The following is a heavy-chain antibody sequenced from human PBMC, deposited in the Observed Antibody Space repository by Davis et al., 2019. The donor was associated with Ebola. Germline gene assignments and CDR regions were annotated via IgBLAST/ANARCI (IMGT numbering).Heavy chain of an antibody. D-gene: IGHD6-19*01. V-gene: IGHV4-34*01. CDR3: ARGRENLRIAVAGIKAMGAGGFDP. CDR1: GGSFSGYY. Sequence: PSETLSLTCAVYGGSFSGYYWSWIRQPPGKGLEWIGEINHSGSTNYNPSLKSRVTISVDTSKNQFSLKLSSVTAADTAVYYCARGRENLRIAVAGIKAMGAGGFDPWGQGTLVTVSS. J-gene: IGHJ5*02. CDR2: INHSGST.